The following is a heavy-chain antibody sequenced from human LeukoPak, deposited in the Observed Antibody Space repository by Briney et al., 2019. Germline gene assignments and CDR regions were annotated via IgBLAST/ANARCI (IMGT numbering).Heavy chain of an antibody. D-gene: IGHD3-22*01. CDR2: IIPILGIA. J-gene: IGHJ4*02. V-gene: IGHV1-69*04. CDR1: GGTFSSYA. CDR3: ARIDSSGYYLDY. Sequence: GASVKVSCKASGGTFSSYAISWVRQAPGQGLEWMGRIIPILGIANYAQKFQGRVTITADKSTSTAYMELSSLRSEDTAVYYCARIDSSGYYLDYWGQGTLVTVSS.